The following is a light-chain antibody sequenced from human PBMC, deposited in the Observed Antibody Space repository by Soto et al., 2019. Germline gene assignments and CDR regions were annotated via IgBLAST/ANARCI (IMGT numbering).Light chain of an antibody. CDR1: QSVSSY. CDR3: QQRSNWPPTVT. J-gene: IGKJ4*01. Sequence: EIVLTQSPATLSLSPGARATLSCRASQSVSSYLAWYQQKPGQAPRLLIYDASNRATGIPARFSGSGSGTDFTLTISSLEPEDFAVYYCQQRSNWPPTVTFGGGTKVEIK. V-gene: IGKV3-11*01. CDR2: DAS.